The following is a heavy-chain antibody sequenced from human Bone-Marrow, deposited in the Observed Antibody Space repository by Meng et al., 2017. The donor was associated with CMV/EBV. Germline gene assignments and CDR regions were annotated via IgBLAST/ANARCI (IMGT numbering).Heavy chain of an antibody. CDR3: ARDQLYSSRAYYYYYGMDV. CDR1: GFTFSSYS. J-gene: IGHJ6*02. Sequence: ESLKISCAASGFTFSSYSMNWVRQAPGKGLEWVSSISSSSSYIYYADSVKGRFTISRDNAKNPLYLQMNSLRAEDTAVYYCARDQLYSSRAYYYYYGMDVWAQGTTVTVSS. V-gene: IGHV3-21*01. CDR2: ISSSSSYI. D-gene: IGHD6-13*01.